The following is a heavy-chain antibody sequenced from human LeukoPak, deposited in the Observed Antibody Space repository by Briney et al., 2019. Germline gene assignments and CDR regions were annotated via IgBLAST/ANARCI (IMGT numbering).Heavy chain of an antibody. J-gene: IGHJ5*02. Sequence: SESLSLTCTVSGYSISDYYWTWIRQPPGKGLEWIGEVYYCGSTHYNPSLKSRVTISIDTSKNQFSLRLRSMTAADTAVYYCARELDGNGGWFDPWGQGTLVTVSS. CDR3: ARELDGNGGWFDP. V-gene: IGHV4-59*12. D-gene: IGHD3-10*01. CDR2: VYYCGST. CDR1: GYSISDYY.